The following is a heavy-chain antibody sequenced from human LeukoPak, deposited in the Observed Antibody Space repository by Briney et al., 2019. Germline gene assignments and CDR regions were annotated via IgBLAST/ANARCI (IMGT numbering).Heavy chain of an antibody. CDR1: GYTFTSYG. J-gene: IGHJ6*02. V-gene: IGHV1-18*01. CDR2: ISAYNGNT. Sequence: GASVKVSCKASGYTFTSYGISWVRQAPGQGVEWMGWISAYNGNTNYAQKLQGRVTMTTDTSTSTAYMELRSLRSDDTAVYYCAREYSSGWHPRSYSFDYAMDVWGQGTTVAVSS. CDR3: AREYSSGWHPRSYSFDYAMDV. D-gene: IGHD6-19*01.